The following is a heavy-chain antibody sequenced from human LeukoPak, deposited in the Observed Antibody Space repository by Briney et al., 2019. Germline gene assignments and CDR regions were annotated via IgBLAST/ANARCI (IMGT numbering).Heavy chain of an antibody. V-gene: IGHV3-7*05. Sequence: GGSLRLSCAASGFNFNNYYMSWVRQAPGKGLEWVANIKQDGREKNYVDSVRGRFTVSRDNAKNSLYLQMSSLRAEDTAVYYCARDDGGETNWGSIDYWGQGTLVTVSS. J-gene: IGHJ4*02. D-gene: IGHD7-27*01. CDR2: IKQDGREK. CDR1: GFNFNNYY. CDR3: ARDDGGETNWGSIDY.